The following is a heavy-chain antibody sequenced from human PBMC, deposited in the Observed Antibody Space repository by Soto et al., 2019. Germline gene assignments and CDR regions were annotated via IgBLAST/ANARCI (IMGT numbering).Heavy chain of an antibody. Sequence: SETLSLTCTVSGGSISSYYWSWIRQPPGKGLERIGYIYYSESTNYNPSLKSRVTISVDTSKNQFFLKLSSVTAADTAVYYCARAGAVVVAATPRVYGMDVWGQGTTVTVSS. J-gene: IGHJ6*02. CDR1: GGSISSYY. CDR2: IYYSEST. CDR3: ARAGAVVVAATPRVYGMDV. D-gene: IGHD2-15*01. V-gene: IGHV4-59*01.